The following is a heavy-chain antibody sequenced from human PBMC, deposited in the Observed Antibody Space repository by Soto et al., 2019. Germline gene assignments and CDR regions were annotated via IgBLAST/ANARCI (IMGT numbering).Heavy chain of an antibody. D-gene: IGHD6-19*01. V-gene: IGHV4-59*01. J-gene: IGHJ4*02. CDR1: VGSISGSY. CDR3: ARSVAVPGAHIDY. Sequence: SEALYLPCSVSVGSISGSYWSWIRQSPGKGLEWLGYVYYTGSTNYSPSLRSRVSISVDTSKNEFSLRLSSVTAADTAVYFCARSVAVPGAHIDYWGQGTQVTVSS. CDR2: VYYTGST.